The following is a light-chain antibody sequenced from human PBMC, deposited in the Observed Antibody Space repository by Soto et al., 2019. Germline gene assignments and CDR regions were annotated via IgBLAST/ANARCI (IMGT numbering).Light chain of an antibody. V-gene: IGKV1-39*01. CDR3: QQSYSTPQT. Sequence: DIQMTQSPSSLSASVGDIVIITCRASQSISSYLNWYQQKPGKAPKLLIYAASSLQSGVPSRFSGSGSGTDFTLTISSLQPEDFATYYCQQSYSTPQTFGQGTKVDIK. J-gene: IGKJ1*01. CDR2: AAS. CDR1: QSISSY.